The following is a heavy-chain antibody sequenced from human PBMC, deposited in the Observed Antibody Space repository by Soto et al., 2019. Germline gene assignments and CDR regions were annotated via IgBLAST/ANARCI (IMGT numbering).Heavy chain of an antibody. CDR3: AAGLRGFDY. CDR2: IIVGSGNT. CDR1: GFTFTNSA. Sequence: QMQLVQSGPEVKKPGTSVKVSCKASGFTFTNSAMQWVRQARGQRLEWIGWIIVGSGNTNYAQKFQDRVTITRDMPTSTAYVEYSSLRSEDRAVYYCAAGLRGFDYWGQGTLVTVSS. D-gene: IGHD3-10*01. V-gene: IGHV1-58*02. J-gene: IGHJ4*02.